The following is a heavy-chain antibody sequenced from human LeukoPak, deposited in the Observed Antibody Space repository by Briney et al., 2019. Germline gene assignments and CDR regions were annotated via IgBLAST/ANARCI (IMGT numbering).Heavy chain of an antibody. CDR2: IYSSGST. V-gene: IGHV4-61*01. D-gene: IGHD6-19*01. Sequence: SETLSLTCTVSGASLTSPTYYQWSWIRQPPGKGLEWIGYIYSSGSTNSNPSLRSRVTISVDSSKNQFSLNLTSVTATGTAVYYCARRFETSGWVDYWGQGTLVTVSS. CDR3: ARRFETSGWVDY. J-gene: IGHJ4*02. CDR1: GASLTSPTYY.